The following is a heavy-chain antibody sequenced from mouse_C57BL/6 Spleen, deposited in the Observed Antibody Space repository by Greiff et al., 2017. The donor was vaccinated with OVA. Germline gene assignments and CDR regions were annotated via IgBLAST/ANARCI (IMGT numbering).Heavy chain of an antibody. Sequence: DVQLVESGGGLVKPGGSLKLSCAASGFTFSDYGMHWVRQAPEKGLEWVAYISSGSSTIYYADTVKGRFTISRDNAKNTLFLQMTSLRSEDTAMYYCARKVTTVVAHWYFDVWGTGTTVTVSS. J-gene: IGHJ1*03. CDR3: ARKVTTVVAHWYFDV. V-gene: IGHV5-17*01. CDR1: GFTFSDYG. D-gene: IGHD1-1*01. CDR2: ISSGSSTI.